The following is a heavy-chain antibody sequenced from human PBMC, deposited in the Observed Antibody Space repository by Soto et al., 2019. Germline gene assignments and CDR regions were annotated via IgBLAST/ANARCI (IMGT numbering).Heavy chain of an antibody. D-gene: IGHD2-2*01. Sequence: PGGSLRLSCAASGFTFSRYGMNWLRQAPGKGLEWVASIRSSTSYVYYADPVRGRFSTSRDNAKNILYLEMYALRTEDTAVYYCARDPSEGRVGNWFESWGQGTLVTVSS. J-gene: IGHJ5*01. V-gene: IGHV3-21*01. CDR1: GFTFSRYG. CDR3: ARDPSEGRVGNWFES. CDR2: IRSSTSYV.